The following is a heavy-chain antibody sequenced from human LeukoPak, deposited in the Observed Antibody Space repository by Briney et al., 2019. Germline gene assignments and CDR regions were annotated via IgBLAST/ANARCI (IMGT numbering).Heavy chain of an antibody. CDR3: ARGRTRTYYYDSSGYNY. V-gene: IGHV1-18*01. J-gene: IGHJ4*02. CDR2: ISAYNGNT. CDR1: GYTFTSYG. D-gene: IGHD3-22*01. Sequence: ASVKVSCKASGYTFTSYGISWVRQAPGQGLEWMGWISAYNGNTNYAQKLQGRVTMTTDTSTSTAYMELRSLRSDDTAVNYCARGRTRTYYYDSSGYNYWGQGTLVTVSS.